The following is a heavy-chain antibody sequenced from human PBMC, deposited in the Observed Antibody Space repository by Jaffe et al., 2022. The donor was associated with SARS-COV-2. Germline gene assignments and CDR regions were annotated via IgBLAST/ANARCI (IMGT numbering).Heavy chain of an antibody. V-gene: IGHV4-39*01. J-gene: IGHJ3*02. D-gene: IGHD5-18*01. CDR2: IYYSGST. CDR1: GGSISSSTYY. CDR3: ARREAAMVPDAFDI. Sequence: QLQLQESGPGLVKPSETLSLTCTVSGGSISSSTYYWGWIRQPPGKGLEWIGSIYYSGSTYYNPSLKSRVTISVDTSKNQFSLKLTSVTAADTAVYYCARREAAMVPDAFDIWGQGTMVTVSS.